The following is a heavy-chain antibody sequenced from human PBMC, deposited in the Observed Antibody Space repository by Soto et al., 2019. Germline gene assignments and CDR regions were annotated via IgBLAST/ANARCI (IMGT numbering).Heavy chain of an antibody. CDR2: ISYDENNK. D-gene: IGHD3-10*01. Sequence: QVQLVESGGGVVQPGRSLRLSCAASGFTFSSYGMHWVRQAPGKGLEWVAVISYDENNKFYADSVKGRFAISRDNSRNTLYLQMNSLRAEDTAVYHCAKGRGFGKKEPFDIWGQGTMVTVSS. CDR1: GFTFSSYG. CDR3: AKGRGFGKKEPFDI. V-gene: IGHV3-30*18. J-gene: IGHJ3*02.